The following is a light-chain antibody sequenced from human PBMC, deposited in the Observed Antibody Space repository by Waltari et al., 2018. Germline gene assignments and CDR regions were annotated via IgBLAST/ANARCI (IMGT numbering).Light chain of an antibody. V-gene: IGKV3-20*01. CDR3: QNHERLPAT. CDR1: QSIARY. CDR2: AAS. J-gene: IGKJ1*01. Sequence: EIVLTQSPGTLSLSPGERATLSRRASQSIARYLVWYQQKPGQAPRLLISAASSRATGIPDRFSGSGSGTDFSLTISRLEPEDFAVYYCQNHERLPATFGQGTKVEIK.